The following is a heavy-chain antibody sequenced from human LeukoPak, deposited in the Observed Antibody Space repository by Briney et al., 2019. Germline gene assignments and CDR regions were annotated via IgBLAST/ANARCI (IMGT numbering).Heavy chain of an antibody. D-gene: IGHD4-23*01. CDR2: TYYRSKWYN. V-gene: IGHV6-1*01. Sequence: SQTLSLTCAISGDSVSSKSAAWNWIRQSPSRGLEWLGRTYYRSKWYNDYAVSVKSRITINPDTSKNQFSLQLNSVTPEDTAVYYCAGMGLRWYHNAFDIWGQGTMVTVSS. CDR1: GDSVSSKSAA. CDR3: AGMGLRWYHNAFDI. J-gene: IGHJ3*02.